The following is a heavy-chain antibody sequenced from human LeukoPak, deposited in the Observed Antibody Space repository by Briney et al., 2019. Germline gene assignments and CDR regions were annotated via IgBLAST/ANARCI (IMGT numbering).Heavy chain of an antibody. CDR1: GFTFSNYG. CDR2: ISYDGSNK. V-gene: IGHV3-30*03. CDR3: ARDLWGSYSTGSYLDY. J-gene: IGHJ4*02. D-gene: IGHD6-19*01. Sequence: HPGGSLSLSCAASGFTFSNYGMHWVRQAPGKGLEWVAVISYDGSNKFYADSVRGRLTISRVNSRNTLYLQIHSLRPEDTAVYFCARDLWGSYSTGSYLDYWGQGALVTVSS.